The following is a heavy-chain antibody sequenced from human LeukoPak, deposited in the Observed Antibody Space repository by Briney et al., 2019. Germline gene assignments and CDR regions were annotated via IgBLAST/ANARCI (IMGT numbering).Heavy chain of an antibody. CDR1: GGSISSGSYY. CDR2: IYTSGST. CDR3: ARAISQIAVAGAFDY. D-gene: IGHD6-19*01. Sequence: SETLSLTCTVSGGSISSGSYYWSWIRQPAGKGLEWIGRIYTSGSTNYHPSLKSRVTITVDTSKNQFSLKLSSVTAADTAVYYCARAISQIAVAGAFDYWGQGTLVTVSS. V-gene: IGHV4-61*02. J-gene: IGHJ4*02.